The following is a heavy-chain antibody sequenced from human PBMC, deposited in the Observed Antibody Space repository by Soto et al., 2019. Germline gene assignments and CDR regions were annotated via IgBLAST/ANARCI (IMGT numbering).Heavy chain of an antibody. CDR3: ASSERGRIAEADPFDY. D-gene: IGHD6-19*01. V-gene: IGHV1-3*01. CDR1: GYTFTSYA. CDR2: INAGNGNT. Sequence: GASVKVSCKASGYTFTSYAMHWVRQAPGQRLEWMGWINAGNGNTKYSQKFQGRVTITRDTSASTAYMELSSLRSEDTAVYYCASSERGRIAEADPFDYWGQGTLVTVSS. J-gene: IGHJ4*02.